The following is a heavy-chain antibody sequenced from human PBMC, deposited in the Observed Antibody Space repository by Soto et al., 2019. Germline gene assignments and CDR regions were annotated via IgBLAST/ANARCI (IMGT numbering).Heavy chain of an antibody. CDR3: VQTTGLPGFDF. CDR2: IYGGGTT. J-gene: IGHJ4*02. V-gene: IGHV3-53*01. D-gene: IGHD1-1*01. CDR1: GFAVSSKY. Sequence: EVQLVESGGGVIQPGGSLRLSCAASGFAVSSKYMTWVRQAPGKGLEWVSVIYGGGTTYYADSVKGRFTISRDTSKNTLYLQMNSLRAEDTAVYYFVQTTGLPGFDFWGQGNLVTVSS.